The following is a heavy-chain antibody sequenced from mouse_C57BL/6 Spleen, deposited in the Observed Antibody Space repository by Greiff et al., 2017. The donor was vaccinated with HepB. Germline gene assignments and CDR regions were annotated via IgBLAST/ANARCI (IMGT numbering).Heavy chain of an antibody. CDR3: ARWATTVVAPGYFDV. Sequence: LQESGAELARPGASVKMSCKASGYTFTSYTMHWVKQRPGQGLEWIGYINPSSGYTKYNQKFKDKATLTADKSSSTAYMQLSSLTSEDSAVYYCARWATTVVAPGYFDVWGTGTTVTVSS. D-gene: IGHD1-1*01. CDR1: GYTFTSYT. CDR2: INPSSGYT. J-gene: IGHJ1*03. V-gene: IGHV1-4*01.